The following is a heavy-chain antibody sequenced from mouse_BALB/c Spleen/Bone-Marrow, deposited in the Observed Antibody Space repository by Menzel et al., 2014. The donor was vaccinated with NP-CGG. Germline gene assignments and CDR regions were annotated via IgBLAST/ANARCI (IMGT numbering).Heavy chain of an antibody. J-gene: IGHJ1*01. CDR1: GYTFTSYW. V-gene: IGHV1-69*02. CDR3: ARSHGYYPYWYFDV. D-gene: IGHD2-3*01. CDR2: IDPSDSET. Sequence: QVQLQQSGAELVKPGAPVKLSCKASGYTFTSYWMNWVKQRPGRGLEWIGRIDPSDSETHYNQKFKDKATLTVDKSSSTAYIQLSSLTSEDSAVYYCARSHGYYPYWYFDVWGAGTTVPVSS.